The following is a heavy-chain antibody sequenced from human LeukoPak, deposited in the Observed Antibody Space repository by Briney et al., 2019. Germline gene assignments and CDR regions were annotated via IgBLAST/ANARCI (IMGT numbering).Heavy chain of an antibody. CDR2: IYSGGST. V-gene: IGHV3-66*01. CDR1: GFTVSSKY. J-gene: IGHJ4*02. Sequence: GGSLRLSCAASGFTVSSKYMSWVRQAPGKGLDWVSVIYSGGSTYFAESVKGRFTISRDNSKNTLYLQMNSVRAEDTAVYYCARVWWELRSYYFDYWGQGILVTVSS. D-gene: IGHD1-26*01. CDR3: ARVWWELRSYYFDY.